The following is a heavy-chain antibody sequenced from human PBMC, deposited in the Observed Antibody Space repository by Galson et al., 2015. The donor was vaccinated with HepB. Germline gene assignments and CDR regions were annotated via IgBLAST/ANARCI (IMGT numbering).Heavy chain of an antibody. CDR2: ISFDDSEK. CDR1: GFTFSNFA. J-gene: IGHJ5*02. D-gene: IGHD6-13*01. CDR3: AKGAPKHIAAAGRGSWFDP. V-gene: IGHV3-30*18. Sequence: SLRLSCAASGFTFSNFALHWVRQAPGKGLEGVAVISFDDSEKYYADSVKGRFTISRDNSKNTLYLQMNSLRVEDTAVFYCAKGAPKHIAAAGRGSWFDPWGQGTLVAVSS.